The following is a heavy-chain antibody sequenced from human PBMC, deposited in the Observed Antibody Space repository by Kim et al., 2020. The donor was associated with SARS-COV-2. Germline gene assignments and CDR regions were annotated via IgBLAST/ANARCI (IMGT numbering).Heavy chain of an antibody. J-gene: IGHJ4*02. Sequence: ASVKVSCKASGYTFTSYYMHWVRQAPGQGLEWMGIINPSGGSTSYAQKFQGRVTMTRDTSTSTVYMELSSLRSEDTAVYYCAMEGGLFFANLLSVCWGQGTLVTVSS. CDR1: GYTFTSYY. V-gene: IGHV1-46*01. D-gene: IGHD2-8*01. CDR2: INPSGGST. CDR3: AMEGGLFFANLLSVC.